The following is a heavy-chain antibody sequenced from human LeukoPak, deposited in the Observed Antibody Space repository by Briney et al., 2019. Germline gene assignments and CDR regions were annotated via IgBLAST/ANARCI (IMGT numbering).Heavy chain of an antibody. CDR3: AYGDYRSF. CDR1: RFTFSSYT. D-gene: IGHD4-17*01. J-gene: IGHJ4*02. Sequence: PGGSLRLSCAASRFTFSSYTMNWVRQAPGKGLEWVSSISSNSKYIFYADSVKGRFTISRDNAKNSLYLQMNSLRAEDTAVYYCAYGDYRSFWGQGTLVTVSS. V-gene: IGHV3-21*01. CDR2: ISSNSKYI.